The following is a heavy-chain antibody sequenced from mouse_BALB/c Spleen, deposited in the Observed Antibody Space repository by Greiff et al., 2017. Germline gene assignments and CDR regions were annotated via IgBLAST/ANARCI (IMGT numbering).Heavy chain of an antibody. V-gene: IGHV1S81*02. CDR2: INPSNGGT. J-gene: IGHJ3*01. D-gene: IGHD1-1*01. CDR1: GYTFTSYY. Sequence: VKLMESGAELVKPGASVKLSCKASGYTFTSYYMYWVKQRPGQGLEWIGEINPSNGGTNFNEKFKSKATLTVDKSSSTAYMQLSSLTSEDSAVYYCTRPPYDYGGFAYWGQGTLVTVSA. CDR3: TRPPYDYGGFAY.